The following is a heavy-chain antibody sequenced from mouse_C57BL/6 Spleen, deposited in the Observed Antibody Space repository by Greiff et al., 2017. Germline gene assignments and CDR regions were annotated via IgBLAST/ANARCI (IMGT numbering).Heavy chain of an antibody. Sequence: QVQLQQSGAELVRPGASVTLSCKASGYTFTDYEMHWVKQTPVHGLEWIGAIDPETGGTAYNQKFKGKAILTADKSSSTAYMELRSLTSEDSAVYYCTRSGDCGSYWYFDVWGTGTTVTVSS. CDR2: IDPETGGT. D-gene: IGHD3-1*01. CDR3: TRSGDCGSYWYFDV. J-gene: IGHJ1*03. V-gene: IGHV1-15*01. CDR1: GYTFTDYE.